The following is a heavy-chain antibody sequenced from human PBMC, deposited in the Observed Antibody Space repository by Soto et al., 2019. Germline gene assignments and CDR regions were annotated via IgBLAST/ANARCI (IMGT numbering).Heavy chain of an antibody. CDR3: ARADLTFTMVRGVNNLFNWFDP. Sequence: GGSLRLSCAASGFTFSSYWMHWVRQAPGKGLVWVSRINSDGSSTSYADSVKGRFTISRDNAKNTLYLQMNSLRAEDTAVYYCARADLTFTMVRGVNNLFNWFDPWGQGTLVTVSS. CDR2: INSDGSST. J-gene: IGHJ5*02. D-gene: IGHD3-10*01. V-gene: IGHV3-74*01. CDR1: GFTFSSYW.